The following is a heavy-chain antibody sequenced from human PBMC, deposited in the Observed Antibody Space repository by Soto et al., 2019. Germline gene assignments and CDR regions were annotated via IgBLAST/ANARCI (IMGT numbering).Heavy chain of an antibody. CDR3: AKDMSRVGSGWYSDAFDI. V-gene: IGHV3-9*01. Sequence: ESGGGLVQPGRSLRLSCAASGFTFDDYAMHWVRQAPGKGLEWVSGISWNSGSIGYADSVKGRFTISRDNAENSLYLQMDSLRAEDTALYYCAKDMSRVGSGWYSDAFDIWGQGTMVTVSS. D-gene: IGHD6-19*01. CDR2: ISWNSGSI. J-gene: IGHJ3*02. CDR1: GFTFDDYA.